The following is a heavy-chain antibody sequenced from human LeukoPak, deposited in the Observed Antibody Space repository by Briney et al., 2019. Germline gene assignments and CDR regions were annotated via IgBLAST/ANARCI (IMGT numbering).Heavy chain of an antibody. CDR3: AKDQAYGPIDY. J-gene: IGHJ4*02. CDR2: ISGGGGST. CDR1: GFXFDDYA. V-gene: IGHV3-43*02. D-gene: IGHD4-17*01. Sequence: GGSLRLSCGASGFXFDDYAIHWVRQAPGKGLEWVSLISGGGGSTYYADSVKGRFTISRDNSKNSLYLQMNSLRTEDTALYYCAKDQAYGPIDYWGQGTLVTVSS.